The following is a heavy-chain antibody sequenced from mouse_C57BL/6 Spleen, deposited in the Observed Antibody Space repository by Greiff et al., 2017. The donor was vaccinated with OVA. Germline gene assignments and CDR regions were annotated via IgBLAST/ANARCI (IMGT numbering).Heavy chain of an antibody. CDR2: IHPNSGST. V-gene: IGHV1-64*01. CDR3: AREGYYYGFAY. J-gene: IGHJ3*01. CDR1: GYTFTSYW. D-gene: IGHD1-1*01. Sequence: QVQLQQPGAELVKPGASVKLSCKASGYTFTSYWMHWVKQRPGQGLEWIGMIHPNSGSTNYNEKFKSKATLTVDKSSSTAYMQLRSLTYEDSAVYYCAREGYYYGFAYWGQGTLVTVSA.